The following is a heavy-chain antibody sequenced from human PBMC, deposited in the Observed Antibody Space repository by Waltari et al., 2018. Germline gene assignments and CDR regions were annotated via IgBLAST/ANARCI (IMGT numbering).Heavy chain of an antibody. CDR3: ARDLRIAAGNNI. J-gene: IGHJ3*02. CDR2: ISSSSSTI. V-gene: IGHV3-48*01. D-gene: IGHD6-13*01. Sequence: EVQLVESGGGLVQPGGSLRLSCAASGFTFSSYSMNWVRQAPGKGLEWVSYISSSSSTIYYADSVKGRFTISRDNAKNSLYLQMKSLRAEDTAVYYCARDLRIAAGNNIWGQGTMVTVSS. CDR1: GFTFSSYS.